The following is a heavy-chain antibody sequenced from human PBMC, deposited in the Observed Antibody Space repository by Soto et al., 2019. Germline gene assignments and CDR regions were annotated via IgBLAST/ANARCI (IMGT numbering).Heavy chain of an antibody. J-gene: IGHJ3*02. D-gene: IGHD2-15*01. V-gene: IGHV1-69*01. CDR2: IIPIFGTA. CDR1: GGTFSSYA. Sequence: QVQLVQSGAEVKKPGSSVKVSCKASGGTFSSYAISWVRQAPGQGLEWMGGIIPIFGTANYAQKFQGRVTVSAEQTPGTGYMGLGRLGSGGKALYFWGGAGGGVGLAAFEIWGQGTIVTVPS. CDR3: GGAGGGVGLAAFEI.